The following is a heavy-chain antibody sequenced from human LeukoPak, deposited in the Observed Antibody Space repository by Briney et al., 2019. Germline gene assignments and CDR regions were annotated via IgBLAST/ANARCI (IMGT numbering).Heavy chain of an antibody. D-gene: IGHD2-21*02. CDR3: ARRPKVPAPRAGDAFDI. J-gene: IGHJ3*02. Sequence: SETLSLTCTVSGGSISSGYYYWSWIRQPPGKGLEWIGYIYYSGSTNYSPSLKSRVTISVDTSKNQFSLKLSSVTAADTAIYYCARRPKVPAPRAGDAFDIWGQGTMVTVSS. CDR1: GGSISSGYYY. V-gene: IGHV4-30-4*01. CDR2: IYYSGST.